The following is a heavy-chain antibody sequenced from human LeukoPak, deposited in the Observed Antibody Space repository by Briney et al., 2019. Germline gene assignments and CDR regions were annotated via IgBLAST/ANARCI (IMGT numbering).Heavy chain of an antibody. CDR2: IIPILGIA. CDR3: ARERLYYYGSGRDYYYGMDV. V-gene: IGHV1-69*04. CDR1: GGTFSSYA. D-gene: IGHD3-10*01. Sequence: SVKLSCKASGGTFSSYAISWVRQATGQGLEWMGRIIPILGIANYAQKFQGRVTITADKSTSTAYMELSSLRSEDTAVYYCARERLYYYGSGRDYYYGMDVWGQGTTVTVSS. J-gene: IGHJ6*02.